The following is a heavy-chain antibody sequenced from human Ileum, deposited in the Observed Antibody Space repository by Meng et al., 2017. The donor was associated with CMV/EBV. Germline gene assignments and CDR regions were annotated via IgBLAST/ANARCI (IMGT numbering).Heavy chain of an antibody. Sequence: QVRLLVSGPGLVKPSETLSLTCTVSGGSISRSTYYWGWIRQPPGKGLEWIGSIYSTGSTYYNPSLKSRLTISIDTSNNQFSLKLTSMTAADTAVYYCARGVYSYDASWGQGTLVTVSS. J-gene: IGHJ4*02. CDR3: ARGVYSYDAS. D-gene: IGHD5-18*01. CDR2: IYSTGST. CDR1: GGSISRSTYY. V-gene: IGHV4-39*07.